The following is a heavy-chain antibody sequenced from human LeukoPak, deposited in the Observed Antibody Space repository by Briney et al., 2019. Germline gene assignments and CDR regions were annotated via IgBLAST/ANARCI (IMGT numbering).Heavy chain of an antibody. CDR1: GYTFTSYY. V-gene: IGHV1-46*01. CDR3: ASATLRCSGGSCYEMDV. Sequence: ASVKVSCKASGYTFTSYYMHWVRQAPGQGLEWMGLINPTGGSTGYAQKFQDRLTITADKSTSTAYMELSSLRSEDTAVYYCASATLRCSGGSCYEMDVWGKGTMVTVSS. CDR2: INPTGGST. J-gene: IGHJ6*04. D-gene: IGHD2-15*01.